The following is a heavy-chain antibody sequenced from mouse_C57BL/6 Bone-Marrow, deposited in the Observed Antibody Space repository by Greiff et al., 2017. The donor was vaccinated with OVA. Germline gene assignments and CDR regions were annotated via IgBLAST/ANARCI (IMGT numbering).Heavy chain of an antibody. CDR3: ARVVYYGNY. V-gene: IGHV3-6*01. D-gene: IGHD2-1*01. CDR1: GYSITSGYY. CDR2: ISYDGSN. J-gene: IGHJ2*01. Sequence: VQLKESGPGLVKPSQSLSLTCSVTGYSITSGYYWNWIRQFPGNKLEWMGYISYDGSNNYNPSLKNRISITRDTSKNQFFLKLNSVTTEDTATYYCARVVYYGNYWGQGTTLTVSS.